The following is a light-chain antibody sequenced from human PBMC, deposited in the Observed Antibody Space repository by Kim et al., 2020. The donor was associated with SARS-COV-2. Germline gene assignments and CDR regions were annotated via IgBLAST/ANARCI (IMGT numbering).Light chain of an antibody. V-gene: IGLV2-14*03. CDR1: SSDVGAYNY. Sequence: QSALTQPASVSGSPGQSITISCTGTSSDVGAYNYVSWYQQYPGKAPKLMIYDVSKRPSGVSNRFSGSKSGNTASLTISGLQAEDEADYYCSSYTSSNTWVFGAGTQLTVL. CDR2: DVS. J-gene: IGLJ3*02. CDR3: SSYTSSNTWV.